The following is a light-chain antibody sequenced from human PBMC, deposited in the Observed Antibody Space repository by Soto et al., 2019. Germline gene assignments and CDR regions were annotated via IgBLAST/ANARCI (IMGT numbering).Light chain of an antibody. J-gene: IGLJ2*01. CDR3: CSYTTINTRV. CDR2: DVD. V-gene: IGLV2-14*03. CDR1: ASDVGDYHY. Sequence: QSALTQPASVSASPGQSITISCTGTASDVGDYHYVSWYQHHPGRAPKLILYDVDNRPSGVSARFSGSKSGNTASLTISGLQAEYEADYSCCSYTTINTRVFVGGTKLTVL.